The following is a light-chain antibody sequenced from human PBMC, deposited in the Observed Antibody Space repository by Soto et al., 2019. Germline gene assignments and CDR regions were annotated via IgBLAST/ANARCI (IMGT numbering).Light chain of an antibody. CDR2: DAS. J-gene: IGKJ3*01. V-gene: IGKV1-39*01. CDR3: QQSYSTLLFT. Sequence: DIQMTQSPSSLSASVGDRVSFTCQASQDISKFLNWYQHKPGQAPSLLIYDASKSQFGVPSRFSGSGSGTDFTLTISSLQPEDFATYYCQQSYSTLLFTFGPGTKVDIK. CDR1: QDISKF.